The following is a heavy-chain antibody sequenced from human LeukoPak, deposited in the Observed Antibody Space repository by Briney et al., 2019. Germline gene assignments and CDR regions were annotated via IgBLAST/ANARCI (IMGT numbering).Heavy chain of an antibody. D-gene: IGHD6-19*01. CDR1: RFTFSSYA. J-gene: IGHJ4*02. CDR2: INGSGGST. Sequence: PGGSRRLSCAASRFTFSSYAMSWVRQAPGKGLEWVSDINGSGGSTYYADSVKGRFTISRDNSKNTLYLQMNSLKTEDTAVFYCATDPVMYSSVSDVDYWGQGTLVTVSS. CDR3: ATDPVMYSSVSDVDY. V-gene: IGHV3-23*01.